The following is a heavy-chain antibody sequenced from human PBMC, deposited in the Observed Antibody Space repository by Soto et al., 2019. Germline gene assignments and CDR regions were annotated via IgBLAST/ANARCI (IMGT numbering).Heavy chain of an antibody. J-gene: IGHJ4*02. Sequence: QVQLQESRPGLVKPSQTLSLTCTVSGGSISSGGYYWSWIRQHPGKGLEWIGYIYYSGSTYYYPSLKSRVTISVDTSKNQFSLKLSSVTAADTAVYCCAREYYNGNYFDYWGQGTLVTVSS. V-gene: IGHV4-31*03. CDR3: AREYYNGNYFDY. D-gene: IGHD3-10*01. CDR1: GGSISSGGYY. CDR2: IYYSGST.